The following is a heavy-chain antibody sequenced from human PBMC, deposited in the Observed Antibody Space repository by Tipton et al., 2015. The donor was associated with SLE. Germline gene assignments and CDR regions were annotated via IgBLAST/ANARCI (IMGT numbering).Heavy chain of an antibody. CDR3: ARVPLMAAAGTWFDP. V-gene: IGHV4-34*01. J-gene: IGHJ5*02. D-gene: IGHD6-13*01. CDR2: INHSGST. Sequence: TLSLTCAVYGGSFSGYYWSWIRQPPGKGLEWIGEINHSGSTNYNQSLKSRVTISVDTSKNQFSLKLSSVTAADTAVYYCARVPLMAAAGTWFDPWGQGTLVTVSS. CDR1: GGSFSGYY.